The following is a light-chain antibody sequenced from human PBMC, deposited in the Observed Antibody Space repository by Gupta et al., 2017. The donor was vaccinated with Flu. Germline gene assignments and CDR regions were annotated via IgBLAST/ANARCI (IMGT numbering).Light chain of an antibody. CDR2: TDN. CDR1: SSNIGSNT. V-gene: IGLV1-44*01. CDR3: ASWDDSLNGGV. J-gene: IGLJ3*02. Sequence: VTISCSGSSSNIGSNTVNWYQQLPGTAPKLLIYTDNQRPSGVPDRFSGSKSDTSASLAISGLQYEDEADYYCASWDDSLNGGVFGGGTKLTVL.